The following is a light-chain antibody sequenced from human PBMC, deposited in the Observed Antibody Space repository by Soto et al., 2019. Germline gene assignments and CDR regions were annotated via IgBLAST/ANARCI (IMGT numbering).Light chain of an antibody. CDR3: QQYESLPLT. CDR2: DAS. J-gene: IGKJ5*01. Sequence: DIQMTQSPSSLSASVGDSVTSTSPTSKDTNKNLIWYQQKPGKAPRLLIYDASDLETGVPSRFSGSGSGTGFTFTISSLQPEDFATYYCQQYESLPLTFGQGTRLEIK. V-gene: IGKV1-33*01. CDR1: KDTNKN.